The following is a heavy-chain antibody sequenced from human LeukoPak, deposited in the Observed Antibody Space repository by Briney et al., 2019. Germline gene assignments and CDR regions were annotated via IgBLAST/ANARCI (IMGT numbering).Heavy chain of an antibody. D-gene: IGHD5-12*01. CDR3: ARDRAWILGALDY. J-gene: IGHJ4*02. CDR1: GFTFSSYA. V-gene: IGHV3-30-3*01. CDR2: ISYDGSNK. Sequence: GGSLRLSCAASGFTFSSYAMHWVRQAPGKGLEWVAVISYDGSNKYYADSVKGRFTISRDNSKNTLYLQMNSLRAEDTAVYYCARDRAWILGALDYWGQGTLVTVSS.